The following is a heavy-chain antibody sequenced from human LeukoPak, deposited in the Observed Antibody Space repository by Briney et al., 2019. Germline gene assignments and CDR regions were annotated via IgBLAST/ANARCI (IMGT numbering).Heavy chain of an antibody. CDR1: GGSISSSSYY. D-gene: IGHD6-19*01. Sequence: SETLSLTCTVSGGSISSSSYYWGWIRQPPGKGLEWIGSIYYSGSTYYNPSLKSRVTISVDTSKNQFSLKLSSVTAADTAVYYCASEYSSGWYLDYWGQGTLVTVSS. CDR2: IYYSGST. J-gene: IGHJ4*02. CDR3: ASEYSSGWYLDY. V-gene: IGHV4-39*07.